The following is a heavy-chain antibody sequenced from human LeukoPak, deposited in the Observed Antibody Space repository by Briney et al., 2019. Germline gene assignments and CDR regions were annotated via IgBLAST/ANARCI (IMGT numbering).Heavy chain of an antibody. Sequence: GGSLRLSCAASGFSFSDYYITWIRQAPGKGLEWVSYITNSGNNIYYADSVTGRFTVSRDNAKNSVYLQMNSVKAEDTALHYCATKGTAASYSPHDHWGQGTLVTVSS. J-gene: IGHJ4*02. CDR2: ITNSGNNI. D-gene: IGHD6-25*01. V-gene: IGHV3-11*04. CDR1: GFSFSDYY. CDR3: ATKGTAASYSPHDH.